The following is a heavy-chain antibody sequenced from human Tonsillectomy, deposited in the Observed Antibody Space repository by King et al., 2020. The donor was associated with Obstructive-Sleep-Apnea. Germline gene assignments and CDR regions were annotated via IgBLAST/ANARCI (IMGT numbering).Heavy chain of an antibody. CDR2: ISWNSGGI. CDR1: GFTFYDYA. J-gene: IGHJ5*02. V-gene: IGHV3-9*01. Sequence: VQLLESGGGLGQPGRSLRLSCVSSGFTFYDYAMQCVRQAPGKVLEWVAGISWNSGGIAYADFVKGRFTILRENAKNSLYLQMNSLRPEDTALYYCVRVVYGSGSYWFDPWGQGTLVTVSS. CDR3: VRVVYGSGSYWFDP. D-gene: IGHD3-10*01.